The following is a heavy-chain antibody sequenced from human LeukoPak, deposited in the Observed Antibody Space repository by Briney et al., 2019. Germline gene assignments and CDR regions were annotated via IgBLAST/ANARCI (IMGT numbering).Heavy chain of an antibody. CDR1: GGSISSYY. D-gene: IGHD1-14*01. CDR3: AKGGPEASAGLSWFDP. J-gene: IGHJ5*02. CDR2: IYYSGNA. V-gene: IGHV4-59*01. Sequence: SETLSLTCTVSGGSISSYYWSWIRQPPGKGLEWIGYIYYSGNANYNPSLESRVTISVDTSMNQFSLKVSSVTAADTAVYYCAKGGPEASAGLSWFDPWGQGILVTVSS.